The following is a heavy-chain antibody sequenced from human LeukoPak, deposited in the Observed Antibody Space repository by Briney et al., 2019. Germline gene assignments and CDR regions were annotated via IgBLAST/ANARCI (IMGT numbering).Heavy chain of an antibody. CDR2: IYSGGST. CDR1: GFTVSRNY. J-gene: IGHJ3*02. Sequence: PGGSLRLSCAASGFTVSRNYMSWVRQAPGKGLEWVSVIYSGGSTYYADSVKGRFTISRDNSKNTLYLQMNSLRAEDTAVYYCARLSSGWPNDAFDIWGQGTMVTVSS. D-gene: IGHD6-19*01. V-gene: IGHV3-53*01. CDR3: ARLSSGWPNDAFDI.